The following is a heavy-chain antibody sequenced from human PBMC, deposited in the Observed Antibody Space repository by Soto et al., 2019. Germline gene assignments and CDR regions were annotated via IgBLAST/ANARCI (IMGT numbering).Heavy chain of an antibody. J-gene: IGHJ6*02. V-gene: IGHV1-3*01. CDR1: GYTFTSYA. CDR3: ARAPFPIFGVVDYYGMDV. CDR2: INAGNGNT. Sequence: VKVSCKASGYTFTSYAMHWVRQAPGQRLEWMGWINAGNGNTKYSQKFRGRVTITRDTSASTAYMELSSLRSEDTAVYYCARAPFPIFGVVDYYGMDVWGQGTKVTVSS. D-gene: IGHD3-3*01.